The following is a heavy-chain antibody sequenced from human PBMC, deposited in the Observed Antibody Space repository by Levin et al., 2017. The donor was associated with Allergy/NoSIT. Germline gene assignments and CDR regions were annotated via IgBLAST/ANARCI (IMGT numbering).Heavy chain of an antibody. J-gene: IGHJ4*02. CDR1: GFTFSSYE. CDR3: AREGSFGVVMFDY. Sequence: GESLKISCAASGFTFSSYEMNWVRQAPGKGLEWVSYISSSGSINYYADSVRGRFTISRDNAKNSLYLQMNSLRAEDTAVYYCAREGSFGVVMFDYWGQGTLVTVSS. V-gene: IGHV3-48*03. CDR2: ISSSGSIN. D-gene: IGHD3-3*02.